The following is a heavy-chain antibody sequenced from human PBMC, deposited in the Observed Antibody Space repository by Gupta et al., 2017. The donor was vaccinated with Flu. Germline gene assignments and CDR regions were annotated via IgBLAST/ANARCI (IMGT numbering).Heavy chain of an antibody. CDR1: GGSFSGYY. CDR3: ARTGSNQDYGSGSKRTRYNWFDP. V-gene: IGHV4-34*01. CDR2: INHSGST. D-gene: IGHD3-10*01. Sequence: QVQLQQWGAGPLKPSETLSLTCAVYGGSFSGYYWSWIRQPPGKGLEWIGEINHSGSTNYNPSLKSRVTISVDTSKNQFSLKLSSVTAADTAVYYCARTGSNQDYGSGSKRTRYNWFDPWGQGTLVTVSS. J-gene: IGHJ5*02.